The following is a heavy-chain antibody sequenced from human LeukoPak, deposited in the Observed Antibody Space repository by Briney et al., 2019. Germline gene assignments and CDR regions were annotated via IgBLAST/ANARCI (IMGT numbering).Heavy chain of an antibody. CDR2: INPTSGGT. CDR3: AGDTAYKDY. V-gene: IGHV1-2*02. CDR1: GYTFTGYY. D-gene: IGHD5-24*01. J-gene: IGHJ4*02. Sequence: ASVKVSCKASGYTFTGYYIHWVRQAPGQGLEWMGWINPTSGGTIYAQKFQGRVTMTRDTSITTAYMELSSLRSDDTAVYYCAGDTAYKDYWGQGTLVTVSS.